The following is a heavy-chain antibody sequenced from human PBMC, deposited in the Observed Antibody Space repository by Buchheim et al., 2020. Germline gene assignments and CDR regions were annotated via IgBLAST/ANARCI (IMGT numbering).Heavy chain of an antibody. CDR1: GFTFSDYY. CDR2: ISNTGNTI. CDR3: AGDRSHPGSCYSFDY. D-gene: IGHD3-10*01. V-gene: IGHV3-11*01. Sequence: QVQLLESGGGLVKPGGSLRLSCAASGFTFSDYYMSWMRQAPGKGLEWVSYISNTGNTIYYADSVKGRFTISRDNAKNSLYLQMNSLRAEDTAMYYCAGDRSHPGSCYSFDYWGQGTL. J-gene: IGHJ4*02.